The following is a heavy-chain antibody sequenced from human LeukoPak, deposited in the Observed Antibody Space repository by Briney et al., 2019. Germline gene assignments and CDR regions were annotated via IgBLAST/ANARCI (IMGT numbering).Heavy chain of an antibody. Sequence: SETLSLTCTVSGDSISAYYWSWIRQPPGKGLEWIGSIYYSGNTNYNPSLKSRVTISVDTSKNQFSLKLGSVTAADTAVYYCARSTVVTPPDYWGQGTLVTVSS. J-gene: IGHJ4*02. CDR2: IYYSGNT. V-gene: IGHV4-59*01. CDR3: ARSTVVTPPDY. D-gene: IGHD4-23*01. CDR1: GDSISAYY.